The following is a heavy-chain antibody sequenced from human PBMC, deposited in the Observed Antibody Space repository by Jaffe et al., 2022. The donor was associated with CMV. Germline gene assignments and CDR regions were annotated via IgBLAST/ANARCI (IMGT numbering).Heavy chain of an antibody. CDR2: IYYSGST. J-gene: IGHJ4*02. D-gene: IGHD5-12*01. V-gene: IGHV4-39*01. Sequence: QLQLQESGPGLVKPSETLSLTCTVSGGSISSSSYYWGWIRQPPGKGLEWIGSIYYSGSTYYNPSLKSRVTISVDTSKNQFSLKLSSVTAADTAVYYCARRIRDGYNSRREYYFDYWGQGTLVTVSS. CDR3: ARRIRDGYNSRREYYFDY. CDR1: GGSISSSSYY.